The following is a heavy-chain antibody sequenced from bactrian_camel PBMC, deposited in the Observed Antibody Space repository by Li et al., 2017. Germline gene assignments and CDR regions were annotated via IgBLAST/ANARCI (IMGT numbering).Heavy chain of an antibody. CDR2: IATGSGNT. CDR3: ATYGITTAGHFAA. D-gene: IGHD3*01. CDR1: GYTYNRNC. Sequence: VQLVESGGGSVQAGGSLRLSCAASGYTYNRNCMAWFRQALGKEREGVARIATGSGNTYYADSVKGRFTISRDNAKNILYLQMNSLKTEDTAMYYCATYGITTAGHFAAWGQGTQVT. V-gene: IGHV3S1*01. J-gene: IGHJ6*01.